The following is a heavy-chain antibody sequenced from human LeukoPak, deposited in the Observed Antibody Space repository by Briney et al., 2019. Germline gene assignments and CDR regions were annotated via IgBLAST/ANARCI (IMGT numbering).Heavy chain of an antibody. J-gene: IGHJ5*02. V-gene: IGHV4-59*01. CDR3: ARGEREAWFGELFSRQGWFDP. CDR1: GGSISSYY. Sequence: PSETLSLTCTVSGGSISSYYWSWIRQPAGKGLEWIGYIYYSGGTNYNPSLKSRVTISVDTSKNQFSLKLSSVTAADTAVYYCARGEREAWFGELFSRQGWFDPWGQGTLVTVSS. CDR2: IYYSGGT. D-gene: IGHD3-10*01.